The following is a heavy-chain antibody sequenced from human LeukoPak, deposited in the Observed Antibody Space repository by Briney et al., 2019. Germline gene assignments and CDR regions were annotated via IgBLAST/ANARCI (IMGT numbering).Heavy chain of an antibody. CDR1: GFTFDDYA. CDR3: AKGRGGISDGYHSDYFDY. V-gene: IGHV3-9*01. J-gene: IGHJ4*02. D-gene: IGHD5-12*01. Sequence: SLRLSCAASGFTFDDYAMHWVRQAPGKGLEWVSGISWNSGSIGYADSVKGRFTISRDNAKNSLYLQMNSVRVEDTALYYCAKGRGGISDGYHSDYFDYWGQGTLVTVSS. CDR2: ISWNSGSI.